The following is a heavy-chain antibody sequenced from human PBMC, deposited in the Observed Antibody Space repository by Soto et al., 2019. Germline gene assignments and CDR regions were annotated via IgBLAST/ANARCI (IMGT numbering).Heavy chain of an antibody. D-gene: IGHD3-3*01. J-gene: IGHJ5*02. V-gene: IGHV4-30-2*01. CDR2: IYHSGST. Sequence: SETLSLTCAVSGGSISSGGYSWSWIRQPPGKGLEWIGYIYHSGSTYYNPSLKSRVTISVDRSKNQFSLKLSSVTAADTAVYYCASGFFLATFDPWGQGTLVTVSS. CDR1: GGSISSGGYS. CDR3: ASGFFLATFDP.